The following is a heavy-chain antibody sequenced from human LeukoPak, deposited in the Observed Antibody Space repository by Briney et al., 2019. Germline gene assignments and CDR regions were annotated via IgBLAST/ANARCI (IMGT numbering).Heavy chain of an antibody. Sequence: GGSLRLSCAASGFTFHDYAMHWVRQAPGKGPEWVSGISWDSDNIAYADSVKGRFTISRDNAKHSLYLQTNSLKADDMAFYYCAKDRAGSLFGDYGGAFDYWGQKTLVTVSS. V-gene: IGHV3-9*03. D-gene: IGHD4-17*01. CDR1: GFTFHDYA. J-gene: IGHJ4*01. CDR3: AKDRAGSLFGDYGGAFDY. CDR2: ISWDSDNI.